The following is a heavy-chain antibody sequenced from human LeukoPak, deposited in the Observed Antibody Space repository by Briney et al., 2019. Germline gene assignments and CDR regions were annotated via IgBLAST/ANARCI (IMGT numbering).Heavy chain of an antibody. D-gene: IGHD5-18*01. J-gene: IGHJ5*02. V-gene: IGHV1-46*01. Sequence: VASVKVSCKASGYTFTSYYMHWVRQAPGQGLEWMGIINPSGGSTSYAQKFQGRVTMTRDTSTSTVYMELSSLRSEDTAVYYCARGYGAMVKGDWFDPWGQGTLVTVSS. CDR2: INPSGGST. CDR3: ARGYGAMVKGDWFDP. CDR1: GYTFTSYY.